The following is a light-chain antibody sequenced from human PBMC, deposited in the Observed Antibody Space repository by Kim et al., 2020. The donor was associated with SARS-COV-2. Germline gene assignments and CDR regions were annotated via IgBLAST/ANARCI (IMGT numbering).Light chain of an antibody. Sequence: SYELTQPLSVSVSLGQTANITCGADKFGTKNVHWYQQKPGQSPLLVIFQHTNRPSGIPERFSGSSSRSAATLTISRAQATDEADYYCQVWDSSTAVFGGG. J-gene: IGLJ3*02. V-gene: IGLV3-9*01. CDR3: QVWDSSTAV. CDR2: QHT. CDR1: KFGTKN.